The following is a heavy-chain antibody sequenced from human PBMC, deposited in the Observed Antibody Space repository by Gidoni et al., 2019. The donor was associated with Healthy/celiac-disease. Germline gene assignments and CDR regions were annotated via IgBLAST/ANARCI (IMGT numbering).Heavy chain of an antibody. CDR2: IYYRGDT. V-gene: IGHV4-39*07. CDR3: ARDVRYSSSWSHCNY. CDR1: GGSISSRDYY. J-gene: IGHJ4*02. Sequence: QLQLQESGPGLLKPSETLSLTCSVSGGSISSRDYYWGWVRQPPGKGLEWIGNIYYRGDTYYNPSLRSRGSRSVDASKNQFSLWLTSVTAADTAMYYCARDVRYSSSWSHCNYGGQGILVTVSS. D-gene: IGHD6-13*01.